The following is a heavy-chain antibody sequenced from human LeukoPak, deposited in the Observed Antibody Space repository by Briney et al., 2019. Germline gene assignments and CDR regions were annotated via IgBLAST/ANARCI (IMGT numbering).Heavy chain of an antibody. CDR2: IKQDGSEK. CDR1: GFTFFDSD. Sequence: GGSLRLSCGASGFTFFDSDIHWVRQASGKGLEWVANIKQDGSEKYYVDSVKGRFTTSRDNAKSSLYLQMNSLRAEDTAVYYCARGGVVGGFDIWGQGTMVTVSS. CDR3: ARGGVVGGFDI. V-gene: IGHV3-7*05. D-gene: IGHD2-15*01. J-gene: IGHJ3*02.